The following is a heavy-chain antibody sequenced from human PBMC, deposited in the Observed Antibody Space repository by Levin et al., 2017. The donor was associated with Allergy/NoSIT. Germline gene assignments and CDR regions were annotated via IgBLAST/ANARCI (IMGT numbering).Heavy chain of an antibody. D-gene: IGHD2-2*01. J-gene: IGHJ6*03. CDR2: INHSGST. CDR3: ARGLRKISAATGWGYHFYYMDV. Sequence: SETLSLTCGVYGGSLSGLYWTWIRQTPEKGLEWIGEINHSGSTNYNPSLMSRITISVDTSKNQVSLNLTSVTAADTAVYYCARGLRKISAATGWGYHFYYMDVWGKGSTVTVSS. CDR1: GGSLSGLY. V-gene: IGHV4-34*01.